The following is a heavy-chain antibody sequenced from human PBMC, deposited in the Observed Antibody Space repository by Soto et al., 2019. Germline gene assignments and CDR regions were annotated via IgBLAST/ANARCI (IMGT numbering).Heavy chain of an antibody. Sequence: QVQLAQSGAEVRKPGSSVKVSCRASGGSFSDFAFSWVRQAPGQGLEWMGGIIPMFAATKYAPRFQGRVTISADASTTTVYLALSSLTSDDSAVYYCARGGIVAVPTALSSYDDYTNYRFDSWGQGALVSVSS. V-gene: IGHV1-69*01. CDR1: GGSFSDFA. CDR3: ARGGIVAVPTALSSYDDYTNYRFDS. D-gene: IGHD4-4*01. J-gene: IGHJ4*02. CDR2: IIPMFAAT.